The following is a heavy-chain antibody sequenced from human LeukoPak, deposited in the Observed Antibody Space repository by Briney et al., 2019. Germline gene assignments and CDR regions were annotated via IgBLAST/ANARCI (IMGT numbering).Heavy chain of an antibody. CDR2: VYHSGT. D-gene: IGHD4-23*01. Sequence: SETLSLTCIVSGYYIGSGHYWAWIRRPPGKGLEWIGCVYHSGTYYTSSLTSRVSISMDTSRNLFSLKVTSVTAADSAFYYCAKTSGGGGHDSWGQGLLVTVSS. J-gene: IGHJ5*01. V-gene: IGHV4-38-2*02. CDR3: AKTSGGGGHDS. CDR1: GYYIGSGHY.